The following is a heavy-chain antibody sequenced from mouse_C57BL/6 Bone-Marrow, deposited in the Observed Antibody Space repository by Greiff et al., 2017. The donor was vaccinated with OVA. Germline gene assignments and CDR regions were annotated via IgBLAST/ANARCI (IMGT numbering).Heavy chain of an antibody. CDR2: ISSGGDYI. CDR3: TRDGYYGSSSNWYFDV. D-gene: IGHD1-1*01. V-gene: IGHV5-9-1*02. J-gene: IGHJ1*03. Sequence: EVNVVESGEGLVKPGGSLKLSCAASGFTFSSYAMSWVRQTPEKRLEWVAYISSGGDYIYYADTVKGRFTISRDNARNTLYLQMSSLKSEDTAMYYCTRDGYYGSSSNWYFDVWGTGTTVTVSS. CDR1: GFTFSSYA.